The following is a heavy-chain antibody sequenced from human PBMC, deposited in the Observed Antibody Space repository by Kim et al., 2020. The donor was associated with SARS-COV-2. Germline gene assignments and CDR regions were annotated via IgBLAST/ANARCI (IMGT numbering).Heavy chain of an antibody. Sequence: GGSLRLSCTASGFTFSIYAMSWARQAPGKGLEWVSAISGTVGGTYYADSVKGRITISRDTSKNTLYLQMNSLRAEDTAIYYCAKDSRHSNGGNAVD. CDR2: ISGTVGGT. D-gene: IGHD2-2*01. J-gene: IGHJ3*02. V-gene: IGHV3-23*01. CDR3: AKDSRHSNGGNAVD. CDR1: GFTFSIYA.